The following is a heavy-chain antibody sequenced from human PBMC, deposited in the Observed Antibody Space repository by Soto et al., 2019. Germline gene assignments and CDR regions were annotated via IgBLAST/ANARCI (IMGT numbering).Heavy chain of an antibody. CDR3: ARVRTYYDFWSGYYKYYYYGMDV. CDR2: INHSGST. V-gene: IGHV4-34*01. Sequence: TSETLSLTCAVYGGSFSGYYWSWIRQPPGKGLEWIGEINHSGSTNYNPSLKSRVTISVDTSKNQFSLKLSSVTAADTAVYYCARVRTYYDFWSGYYKYYYYGMDVWGQGTTVTVSS. D-gene: IGHD3-3*01. CDR1: GGSFSGYY. J-gene: IGHJ6*02.